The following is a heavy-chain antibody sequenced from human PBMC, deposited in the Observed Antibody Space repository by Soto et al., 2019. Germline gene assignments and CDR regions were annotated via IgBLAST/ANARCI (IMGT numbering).Heavy chain of an antibody. J-gene: IGHJ5*02. D-gene: IGHD5-12*01. CDR1: GGSISSGDYY. CDR2: IYYSGST. V-gene: IGHV4-30-4*01. Sequence: TLSLTCTVSGGSISSGDYYWSWIRQPPGKGLEWIGYIYYSGSTYYNPSLKSRVTISVDTSKNQFSLKLSSVTAADTAVYYCARELRWLQLPVSWFDPWGQGTLVTVSS. CDR3: ARELRWLQLPVSWFDP.